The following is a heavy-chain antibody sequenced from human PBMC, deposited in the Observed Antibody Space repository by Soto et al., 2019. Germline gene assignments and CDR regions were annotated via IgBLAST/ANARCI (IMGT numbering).Heavy chain of an antibody. CDR3: ARIPPGWGGEQLVLDY. J-gene: IGHJ4*02. CDR1: GFTFSSFW. V-gene: IGHV3-74*01. CDR2: INSDGSTT. D-gene: IGHD6-13*01. Sequence: EVQLVESGGGLVQPGGSLRLSCAASGFTFSSFWMHWVRQAPGKGLVWVSRINSDGSTTSYADSVKGRFTNSRDNAKNTQYLQMNSLRAEDTAVYYCARIPPGWGGEQLVLDYWGQGTLVTVSS.